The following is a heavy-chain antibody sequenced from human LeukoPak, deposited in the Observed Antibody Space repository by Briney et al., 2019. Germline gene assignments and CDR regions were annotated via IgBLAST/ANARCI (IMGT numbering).Heavy chain of an antibody. D-gene: IGHD1-7*01. J-gene: IGHJ4*02. Sequence: GGSLRLSCAASGFTFSTYSMNWVRQAPGKGLEWVSSISRSSSYIYYADSLKGRFTTSRDNAKNSLYLQMNSLRAEDTAVYYCASGITGTTSAFDYWGQGTLVTVSS. CDR2: ISRSSSYI. CDR3: ASGITGTTSAFDY. CDR1: GFTFSTYS. V-gene: IGHV3-21*01.